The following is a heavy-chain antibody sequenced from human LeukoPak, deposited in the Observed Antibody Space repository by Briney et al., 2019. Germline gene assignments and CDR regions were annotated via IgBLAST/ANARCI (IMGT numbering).Heavy chain of an antibody. D-gene: IGHD3-22*01. J-gene: IGHJ4*02. Sequence: GGSLRLSCAASGFTFSRCAMTWVRQGPGTGLEFVASIIYSGGATYYADSVKGRFTISRDDSKNTLYLQMNSLRAEDTALYYCAKDGLYYDGSEHVYYFDYWGQGTLITVSS. CDR2: IIYSGGAT. V-gene: IGHV3-23*01. CDR1: GFTFSRCA. CDR3: AKDGLYYDGSEHVYYFDY.